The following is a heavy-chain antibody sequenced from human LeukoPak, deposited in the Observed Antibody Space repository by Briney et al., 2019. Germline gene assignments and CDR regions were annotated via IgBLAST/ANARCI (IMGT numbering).Heavy chain of an antibody. Sequence: AGGSLRLSCAASGFIVSSKYMSWVRQAPGKGLEWVSVIYSGGSTYYAASVEGRFTISRDNSKNTVYLQMNSLRVEDTAVYYCARHNSWDDYSNYGGTNWFDPWGQGTLVTVSS. J-gene: IGHJ5*02. CDR1: GFIVSSKY. V-gene: IGHV3-53*01. CDR3: ARHNSWDDYSNYGGTNWFDP. CDR2: IYSGGST. D-gene: IGHD4-11*01.